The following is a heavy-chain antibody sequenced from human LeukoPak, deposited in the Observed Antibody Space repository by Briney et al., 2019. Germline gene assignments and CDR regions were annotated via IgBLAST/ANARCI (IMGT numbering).Heavy chain of an antibody. CDR2: INPNSGGT. Sequence: GASVKVSCKASGYTFTGYYMHWVRQAPGQGREWMGWINPNSGGTNYAQKFQGRVTMTRDTSISTAYMELSRLRSDDTAVYYCARERREPMVRGVIITRAFDIWGQGTMVTVSS. CDR3: ARERREPMVRGVIITRAFDI. D-gene: IGHD3-10*01. J-gene: IGHJ3*02. V-gene: IGHV1-2*02. CDR1: GYTFTGYY.